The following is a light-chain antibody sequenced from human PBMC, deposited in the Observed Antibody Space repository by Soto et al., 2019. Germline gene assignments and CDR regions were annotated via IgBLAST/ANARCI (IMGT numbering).Light chain of an antibody. CDR2: YDS. Sequence: SYELTQPPSVSVAPGKTARITCEGNNIGSKSVHWYQQKPGQAPVLVIYYDSDRPSGIPERFSGSNSGNTATLTISRVEAGDEADYYCQVWDSSSVLFGGGTQLTVL. V-gene: IGLV3-21*04. CDR1: NIGSKS. J-gene: IGLJ2*01. CDR3: QVWDSSSVL.